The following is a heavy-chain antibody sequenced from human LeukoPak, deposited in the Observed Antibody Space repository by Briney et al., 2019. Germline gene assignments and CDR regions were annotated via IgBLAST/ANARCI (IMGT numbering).Heavy chain of an antibody. Sequence: ASVKVSCKASGYTFTSYAVHWVRQAPGQRLEWMGRINAGNGNTKYSQKFQGRVTITRDTSASTAYMELSSLRSEDTAVYYCARPRIYSSSWRHEEVYFDYWGQGTLVTVSS. CDR1: GYTFTSYA. J-gene: IGHJ4*02. V-gene: IGHV1-3*01. CDR2: INAGNGNT. D-gene: IGHD6-13*01. CDR3: ARPRIYSSSWRHEEVYFDY.